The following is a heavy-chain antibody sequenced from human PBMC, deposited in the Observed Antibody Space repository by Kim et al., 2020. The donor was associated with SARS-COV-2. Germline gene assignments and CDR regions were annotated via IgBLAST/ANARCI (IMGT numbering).Heavy chain of an antibody. Sequence: GGSLRLSCAASGFTFSLYWMTWVRQAPGKGLEWVATIKQDGSEKHYVDSVKGRFTISRDNTKKSLYLQMNSLTVEDTAVYYCGRNPATAVADHWGQGTLVTVSS. CDR3: GRNPATAVADH. D-gene: IGHD6-19*01. CDR2: IKQDGSEK. J-gene: IGHJ4*02. V-gene: IGHV3-7*01. CDR1: GFTFSLYW.